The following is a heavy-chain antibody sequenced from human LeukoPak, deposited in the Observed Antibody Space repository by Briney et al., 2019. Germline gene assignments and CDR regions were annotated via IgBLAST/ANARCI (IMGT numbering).Heavy chain of an antibody. J-gene: IGHJ4*02. D-gene: IGHD3-22*01. Sequence: GGSLRLPCAASGFTVSSNYMSWVRQAPGKGLEWVSVIYSGGSTYYADSVKGRFTISRDNSKNTLYLQMNSLRAEDTAVYYCAREVAYYYDSSGYYDYWGQGTLVTVSS. CDR3: AREVAYYYDSSGYYDY. CDR2: IYSGGST. V-gene: IGHV3-66*02. CDR1: GFTVSSNY.